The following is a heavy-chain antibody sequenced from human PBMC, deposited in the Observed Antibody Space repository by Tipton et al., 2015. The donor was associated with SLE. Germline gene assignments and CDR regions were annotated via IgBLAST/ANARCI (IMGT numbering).Heavy chain of an antibody. CDR2: INDSEVT. D-gene: IGHD2/OR15-2a*01. CDR1: GGSISSYY. J-gene: IGHJ3*02. Sequence: TLSLTCTVSGGSISSYYWTWIRQPPGKGLEWIGEINDSEVTDYNPTLRSRVTMSVDSSKNQVSLQLNAVTAADTAVYYCAAYPLSRGPLLDGFYIWGQGTMVTVSS. CDR3: AAYPLSRGPLLDGFYI. V-gene: IGHV4-34*01.